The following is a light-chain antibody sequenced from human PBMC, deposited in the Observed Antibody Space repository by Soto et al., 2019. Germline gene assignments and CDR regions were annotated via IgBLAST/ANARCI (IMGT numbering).Light chain of an antibody. CDR1: RGISSY. CDR3: QQLNSYPQT. J-gene: IGKJ5*01. CDR2: SAS. V-gene: IGKV1-9*01. Sequence: EFTHSPSSLSACLGDRVTMACQASRGISSYLAWYQQKPGKPPKLLVYSASTLQSGVPSRFSGSGSGPDFTLTISSLQPEDSATYFCQQLNSYPQTFGQGTRLEI.